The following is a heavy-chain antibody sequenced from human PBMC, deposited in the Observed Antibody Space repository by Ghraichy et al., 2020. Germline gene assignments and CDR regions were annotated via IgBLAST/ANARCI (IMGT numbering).Heavy chain of an antibody. J-gene: IGHJ4*02. V-gene: IGHV4-31*03. D-gene: IGHD3-10*01. CDR3: ARDRQRTYGSGSFYLDY. CDR1: GGSINSGDFY. Sequence: SETLSLTCTVSGGSINSGDFYWSWIRQHPGKGLEWIGYIYYSGSTYYNPSLKSRVTISVDTSKNQFSLNLSSVTAADTAVYYCARDRQRTYGSGSFYLDYWGQRTLVTVSS. CDR2: IYYSGST.